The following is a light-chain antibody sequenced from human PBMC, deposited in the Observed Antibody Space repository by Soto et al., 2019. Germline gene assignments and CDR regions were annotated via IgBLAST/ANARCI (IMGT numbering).Light chain of an antibody. CDR2: SAS. CDR1: QRISAF. V-gene: IGKV1-39*01. J-gene: IGKJ4*01. CDR3: QQSYRLPLT. Sequence: DIQMTQSPSSMSASVGQSVTITCQASQRISAFFNWYHQKPGKAPKLLIYSASYLQSGVPSNFSGSGSGTDFTLSIVTLQPEDSGTYFCQQSYRLPLTFGGGTKVDIK.